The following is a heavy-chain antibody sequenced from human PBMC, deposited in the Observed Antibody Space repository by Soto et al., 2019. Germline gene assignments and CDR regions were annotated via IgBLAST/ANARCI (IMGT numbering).Heavy chain of an antibody. V-gene: IGHV4-30-2*01. Sequence: ASETLSLTCAVSGGSLSSSAYSWSWIRQPPGKGLEWIGFIYQSGSTYYNPSLKSRVTMSLDRPKNQFSLKLSSVTAADTAVYYCARAPPYYYYGMDVWGQGTTVTVSS. J-gene: IGHJ6*02. CDR2: IYQSGST. CDR1: GGSLSSSAYS. CDR3: ARAPPYYYYGMDV.